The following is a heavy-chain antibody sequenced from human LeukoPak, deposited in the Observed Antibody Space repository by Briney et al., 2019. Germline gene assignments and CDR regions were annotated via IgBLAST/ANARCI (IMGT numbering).Heavy chain of an antibody. CDR1: GFIFSNYA. Sequence: GGSLRLSCAASGFIFSNYAMSWVRQAPGKGLEWVANIKQDGSEKYYVDSVKGRFTISRDNAKNSLYLQMNSLRAEDTAVYYCARESEWLRLAFDYWGQGTLVTVSS. J-gene: IGHJ4*02. V-gene: IGHV3-7*01. D-gene: IGHD5-12*01. CDR2: IKQDGSEK. CDR3: ARESEWLRLAFDY.